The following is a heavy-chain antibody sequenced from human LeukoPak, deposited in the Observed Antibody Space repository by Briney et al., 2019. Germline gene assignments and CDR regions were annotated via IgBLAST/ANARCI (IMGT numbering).Heavy chain of an antibody. CDR3: ARDKGLSLYFDY. D-gene: IGHD2-8*01. CDR2: INAGNGNT. Sequence: GASVKVSCKASGYTFTTYAMHWVRQAPGQRLEWMGWINAGNGNTKYSQKFQGRVTITRDTSASTAYMELSSLRSEDTAVYYCARDKGLSLYFDYWGQGALVTVSS. CDR1: GYTFTTYA. V-gene: IGHV1-3*01. J-gene: IGHJ4*02.